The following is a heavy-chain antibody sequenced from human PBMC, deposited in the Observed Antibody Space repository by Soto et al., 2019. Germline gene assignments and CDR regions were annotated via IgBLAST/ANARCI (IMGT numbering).Heavy chain of an antibody. CDR3: AKDRRFLIWFDP. J-gene: IGHJ5*02. CDR1: GFTFSSYA. CDR2: ISGSGGST. D-gene: IGHD3-3*01. V-gene: IGHV3-23*01. Sequence: GGSLRLSCEASGFTFSSYAMSWVRQAPGKGLEWVSAISGSGGSTYYADSVKGRFTISRDNSKNTLYLQMNSLRAEDTAVYYCAKDRRFLIWFDPWGQGTLVTVSS.